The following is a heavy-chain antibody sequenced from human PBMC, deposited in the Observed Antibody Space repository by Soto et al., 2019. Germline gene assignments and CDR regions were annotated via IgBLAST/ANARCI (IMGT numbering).Heavy chain of an antibody. CDR2: IYYSGST. Sequence: SETLSLTCTVSGDSVSSGRYYWSWIRQPPGKALEWIAYIYYSGSTNYNPSLKSRVTISRDTSKNQFSLKLTSVTAADTAVYYCARSGGGSGWLGGQGTLVTVSS. CDR3: ARSGGGSGWL. D-gene: IGHD6-19*01. V-gene: IGHV4-61*01. CDR1: GDSVSSGRYY. J-gene: IGHJ4*02.